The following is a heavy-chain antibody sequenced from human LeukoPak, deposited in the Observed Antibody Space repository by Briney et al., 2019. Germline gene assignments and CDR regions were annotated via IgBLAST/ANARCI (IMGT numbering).Heavy chain of an antibody. CDR3: ARSQQWLAIPYYFDY. Sequence: SETLSLTCAVSGGSFSGYYWSWIRQPPGKGLEWIGYIYYSGSTNYNPSLKSRVTISVDTSKNQFSLKLSSVTAADTAVYYCARSQQWLAIPYYFDYWGQGTLVTVSS. D-gene: IGHD6-19*01. CDR2: IYYSGST. J-gene: IGHJ4*02. V-gene: IGHV4-59*01. CDR1: GGSFSGYY.